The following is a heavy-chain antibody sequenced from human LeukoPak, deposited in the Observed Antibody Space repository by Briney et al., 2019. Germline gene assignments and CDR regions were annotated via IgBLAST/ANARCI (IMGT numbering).Heavy chain of an antibody. J-gene: IGHJ6*02. V-gene: IGHV4-30-4*01. CDR3: AREALIVVVPYYYYYGMDV. D-gene: IGHD3-22*01. CDR1: GGSISSGDYY. Sequence: SETLSLTCTVSGGSISSGDYYWGWLRQPPGTGLEWIGYIYYSGSTYYNPSLKSRVTISVDTSKNQFSLKLSSVTAADTAVYYCAREALIVVVPYYYYYGMDVWGQGTTVTVSS. CDR2: IYYSGST.